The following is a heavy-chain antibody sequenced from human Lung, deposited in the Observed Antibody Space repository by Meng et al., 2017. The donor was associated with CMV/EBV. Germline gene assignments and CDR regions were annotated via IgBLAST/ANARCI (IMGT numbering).Heavy chain of an antibody. CDR2: IYAGGST. Sequence: SCAASGLTVINNYMNWVRQAPGKGLEWVSIIYAGGSTDYADSVNGRFTISRDNSKNTLYLQMNSLRPEDTAVYYCAREKEGRMSTISAFDIWGQGTXV. J-gene: IGHJ3*02. V-gene: IGHV3-66*02. CDR1: GLTVINNY. CDR3: AREKEGRMSTISAFDI. D-gene: IGHD5-24*01.